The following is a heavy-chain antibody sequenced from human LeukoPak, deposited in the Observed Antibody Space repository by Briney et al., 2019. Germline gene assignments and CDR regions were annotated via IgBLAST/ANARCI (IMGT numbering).Heavy chain of an antibody. V-gene: IGHV1-69*01. CDR2: IIPIFGTA. J-gene: IGHJ4*02. Sequence: ASVKVSCKASGGTFSSYAISWVRQAPGQGLEWMGGIIPIFGTANYAQKFQGRVTITADESTSTAYMELSSLRSEDTAVYYCAGSHILTGSPFDYWGQGTLVTVSS. D-gene: IGHD3-9*01. CDR3: AGSHILTGSPFDY. CDR1: GGTFSSYA.